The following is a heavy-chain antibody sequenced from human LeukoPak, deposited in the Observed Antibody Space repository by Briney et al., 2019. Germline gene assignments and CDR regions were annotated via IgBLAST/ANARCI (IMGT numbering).Heavy chain of an antibody. CDR1: GFTFSSSA. CDR2: ISASGGST. V-gene: IGHV3-23*01. CDR3: AKGSGTFDY. Sequence: GGSLRLSCAASGFTFSSSAMSWVRQAPGEGLEWVSAISASGGSTDYADSVKGRLTISRDNSKNTLYLQMNRLRAEDTAEYYCAKGSGTFDYWGQGTLVTVSS. J-gene: IGHJ4*02.